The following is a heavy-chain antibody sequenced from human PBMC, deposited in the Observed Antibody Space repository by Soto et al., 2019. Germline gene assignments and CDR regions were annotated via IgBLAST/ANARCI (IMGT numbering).Heavy chain of an antibody. V-gene: IGHV1-69*13. CDR1: GGTFSSYA. J-gene: IGHJ6*02. Sequence: ASVKVSCEASGGTFSSYAISWVRQAPGQGLEWMGGIIPIFGTANYAQKFQGRVTITADESTSTAYMELSSLRTEDTAVYYCPRPSQPPPLHTAMVSKVNYYGMDAGGQGPTATASS. CDR2: IIPIFGTA. CDR3: PRPSQPPPLHTAMVSKVNYYGMDA. D-gene: IGHD5-18*01.